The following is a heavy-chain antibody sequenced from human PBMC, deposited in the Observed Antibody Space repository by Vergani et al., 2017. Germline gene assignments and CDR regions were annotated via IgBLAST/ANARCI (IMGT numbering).Heavy chain of an antibody. CDR1: GFTVSSNS. D-gene: IGHD6-13*01. V-gene: IGHV3-66*01. Sequence: VQLVESGGGVVQPGRSLRLSCAASGFTVSSNSMSWVRQAPGKGLEWGSVIYSGGSTYYADSVKGRLTISRDNAKNTLYLQMNSLRAEETAVYYCARVQSGRIAAADTIDGTNDYGGQGTLVTVSS. CDR3: ARVQSGRIAAADTIDGTNDY. CDR2: IYSGGST. J-gene: IGHJ4*02.